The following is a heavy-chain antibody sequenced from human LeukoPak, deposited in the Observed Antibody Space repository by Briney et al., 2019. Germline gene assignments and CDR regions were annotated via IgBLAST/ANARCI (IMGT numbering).Heavy chain of an antibody. CDR3: AQTSWRLLGDSSGYYYKMLRSIDY. CDR2: IYYSGST. Sequence: PSETLSLTCTVSGGSISSSSYYWGWIRQPPGKGLEWIGIIYYSGSTYYNPSLKSRVTISVDTSKNQFSLKLSPVTAADTAVYYCAQTSWRLLGDSSGYYYKMLRSIDYWGQGTLVTVSS. D-gene: IGHD3-22*01. V-gene: IGHV4-39*01. J-gene: IGHJ4*02. CDR1: GGSISSSSYY.